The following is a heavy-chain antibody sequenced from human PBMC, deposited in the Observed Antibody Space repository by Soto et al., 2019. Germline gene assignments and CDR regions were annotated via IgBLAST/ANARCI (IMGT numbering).Heavy chain of an antibody. V-gene: IGHV1-18*01. CDR3: ASCSVDTAMVYFDY. CDR1: GYTFTSYG. D-gene: IGHD5-18*01. CDR2: ISAYNGNT. Sequence: VKVSCKASGYTFTSYGISWVRQAPGQGLEWMGWISAYNGNTNYAQKLQGRVTMTTDTSTSTAYMELRSLRSDDTAVYYCASCSVDTAMVYFDYWGQGTLVTVSS. J-gene: IGHJ4*02.